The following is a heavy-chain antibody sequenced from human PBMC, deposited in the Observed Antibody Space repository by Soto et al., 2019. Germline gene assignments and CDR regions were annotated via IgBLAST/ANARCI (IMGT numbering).Heavy chain of an antibody. CDR1: GFTFSSYA. V-gene: IGHV3-23*01. CDR3: AKGEIQGVDIVATRLGYESFFDY. J-gene: IGHJ4*02. D-gene: IGHD5-12*01. Sequence: GGSLRLSCAASGFTFSSYAMSWVRQAPGKGLEWVSAISGSGGSTYYADSVKGRFTISRDNSKNTLYLQMNSLRAEDTAVYYCAKGEIQGVDIVATRLGYESFFDYWGQGTLVTVSS. CDR2: ISGSGGST.